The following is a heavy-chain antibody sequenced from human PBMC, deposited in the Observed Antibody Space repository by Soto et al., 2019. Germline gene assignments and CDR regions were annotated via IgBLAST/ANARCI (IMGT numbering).Heavy chain of an antibody. CDR2: IIPIFGTA. D-gene: IGHD1-7*01. CDR1: GGTFSSYA. V-gene: IGHV1-69*06. CDR3: ARSYNWNYVSYYYGMDV. J-gene: IGHJ6*02. Sequence: GASVKVSCKASGGTFSSYAISWVRRAPGQGLEWMGGIIPIFGTANYAQKFQGRVTITADKSTSTAYMELSSLRSEDTAVYYCARSYNWNYVSYYYGMDVWGQGTTVTVSS.